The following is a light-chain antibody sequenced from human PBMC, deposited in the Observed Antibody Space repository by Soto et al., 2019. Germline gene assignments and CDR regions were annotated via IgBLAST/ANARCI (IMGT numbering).Light chain of an antibody. Sequence: DIHMTQSPSSLSASVGDRVTITCRASQSISNYLNWYQQEPGKAPNLLIYIASNLHSGVPSRFSGSGSGTDFTLTISSLQPEDFATYYCQHSYSTPYTFGQGTKVDIK. CDR2: IAS. CDR1: QSISNY. V-gene: IGKV1-39*01. J-gene: IGKJ2*01. CDR3: QHSYSTPYT.